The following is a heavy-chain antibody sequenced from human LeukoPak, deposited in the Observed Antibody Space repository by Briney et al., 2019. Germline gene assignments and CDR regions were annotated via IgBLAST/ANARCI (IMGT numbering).Heavy chain of an antibody. CDR1: GFTFSSYG. CDR2: ISYDGSNK. V-gene: IGHV3-30*18. CDR3: AKEGYRYFGPAADS. Sequence: GGSLRLSCAASGFTFSSYGMHWVRQAPGKGLEWVAVISYDGSNKYYADSVKGRFTISRDNSKNTLYLQMNSLRAEDTVVYYCAKEGYRYFGPAADSWGQGTLVTVSS. J-gene: IGHJ5*02. D-gene: IGHD3-9*01.